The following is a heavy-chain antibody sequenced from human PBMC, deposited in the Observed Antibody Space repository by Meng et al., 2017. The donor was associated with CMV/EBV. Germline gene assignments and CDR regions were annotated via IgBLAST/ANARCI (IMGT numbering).Heavy chain of an antibody. D-gene: IGHD3-3*01. J-gene: IGHJ6*02. V-gene: IGHV3-30*02. CDR3: AKLPYDFWSGYYSGYYYYGMDV. Sequence: GESLKISCAASGFTFSSYGMHWVRQAPGKGLEWVAFIRYDGSNKYYADSVKGRFTISRDNSKNTLYLQMNSLRAEDTAVYYCAKLPYDFWSGYYSGYYYYGMDVWGQGTTVTV. CDR2: IRYDGSNK. CDR1: GFTFSSYG.